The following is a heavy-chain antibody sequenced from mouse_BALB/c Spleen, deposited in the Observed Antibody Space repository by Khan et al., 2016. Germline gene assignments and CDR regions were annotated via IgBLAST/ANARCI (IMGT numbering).Heavy chain of an antibody. Sequence: EVERGESGGGLVKPGGSLKLSCAASGFTFSSYAMSWVRQTPEKRLEWVASISSGGSSFYPDILKDRYTISRGNARNILSLHMSSLESEDTAMCYCTTKVYYCVCWGQGTTLTVSS. CDR3: TTKVYYCVC. V-gene: IGHV5-6-5*01. CDR1: GFTFSSYA. CDR2: ISSGGSS. J-gene: IGHJ2*01. D-gene: IGHD1-3*01.